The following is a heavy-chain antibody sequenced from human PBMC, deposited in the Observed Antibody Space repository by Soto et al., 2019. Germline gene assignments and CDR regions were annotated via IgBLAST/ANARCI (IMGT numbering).Heavy chain of an antibody. Sequence: SETLSLTCSVSGGSVTSYYWSWIRQSAGKGLEWIGRIYYSGDTKYSPSLQSRVTMSVDTSKNQVSLKLTSVTAADTAVYYCARDMRVFGGIDVWGQGTTVTVSS. J-gene: IGHJ6*02. V-gene: IGHV4-4*07. CDR3: ARDMRVFGGIDV. D-gene: IGHD3-3*01. CDR2: IYYSGDT. CDR1: GGSVTSYY.